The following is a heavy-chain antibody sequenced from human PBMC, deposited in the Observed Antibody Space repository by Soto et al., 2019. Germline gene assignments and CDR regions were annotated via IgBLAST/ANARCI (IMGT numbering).Heavy chain of an antibody. CDR1: GGTFSRYT. D-gene: IGHD2-15*01. J-gene: IGHJ6*02. CDR2: IIPILDIP. CDR3: ASHFTGVLVLGASPPGGDNYGWDV. Sequence: QVQLVQSGAEVKKPGSSVKVSCKASGGTFSRYTISWVRQAPGQGLEWMGRIIPILDIPNYAQNFQGRVTITADKSTSTAYMELNSLRSDDTAVYYCASHFTGVLVLGASPPGGDNYGWDVWGQGTTVTVSS. V-gene: IGHV1-69*02.